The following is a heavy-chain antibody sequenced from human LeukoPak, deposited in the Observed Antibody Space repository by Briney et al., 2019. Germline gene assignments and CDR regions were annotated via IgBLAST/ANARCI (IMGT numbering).Heavy chain of an antibody. V-gene: IGHV1-2*02. CDR3: ASAPLVDDYGDFGWFDP. Sequence: ASVKVSCKASGYTFTGYYMHWVRQAPGQGLEWMGWINPNSGGTNYAQKFQGRVTMTRDTSISTAYMELSRLRSDDTAVYYCASAPLVDDYGDFGWFDPWGQGTLVTVSS. J-gene: IGHJ5*02. CDR2: INPNSGGT. CDR1: GYTFTGYY. D-gene: IGHD4-17*01.